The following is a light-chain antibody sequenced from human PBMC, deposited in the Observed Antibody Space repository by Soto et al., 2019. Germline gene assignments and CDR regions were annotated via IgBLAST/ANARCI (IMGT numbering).Light chain of an antibody. V-gene: IGKV1-12*01. CDR3: QQASSLPPT. Sequence: DIQMTQSPSSVSASVGDRVTITCRASQAIASWLTWYQQKPGKAPKLLIYAASTLQSGVPSRFSGSGSGTDFTRTINSLQPEDFATYCCQQASSLPPTFGGVTKVEI. J-gene: IGKJ4*01. CDR1: QAIASW. CDR2: AAS.